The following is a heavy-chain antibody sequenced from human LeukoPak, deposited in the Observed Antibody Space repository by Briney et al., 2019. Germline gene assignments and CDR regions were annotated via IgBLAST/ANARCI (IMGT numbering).Heavy chain of an antibody. J-gene: IGHJ6*02. CDR2: IYYSRST. Sequence: PSETLSLTCTVSGGSISSSSYYWGWIRQPPGKGLEWIGSIYYSRSTYYNPSLKRRVTISVATSKNQFSLKLSSVTAADTAVYYCASLTGYFYYGMDVWGQGTTVTVSS. V-gene: IGHV4-39*01. CDR3: ASLTGYFYYGMDV. CDR1: GGSISSSSYY. D-gene: IGHD3-9*01.